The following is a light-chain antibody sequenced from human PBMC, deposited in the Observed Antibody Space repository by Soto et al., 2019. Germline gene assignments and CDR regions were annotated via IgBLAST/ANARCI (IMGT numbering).Light chain of an antibody. V-gene: IGKV1-12*01. CDR3: QQASSFPLT. J-gene: IGKJ4*01. CDR1: QAISSW. CDR2: GAS. Sequence: DIQMTQSPSSVSASVGDRVTISCRASQAISSWLAWYQQKPGEAPKLLIYGASTLQRGVPSRFSGCESWTLFTLTISSLQPEDFATYYCQQASSFPLTFGGGTKVQIK.